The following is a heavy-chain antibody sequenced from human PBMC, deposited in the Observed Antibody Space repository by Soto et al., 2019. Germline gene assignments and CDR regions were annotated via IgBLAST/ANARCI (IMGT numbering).Heavy chain of an antibody. J-gene: IGHJ5*02. CDR1: GYTFTSYG. D-gene: IGHD3-22*01. CDR3: ARPVNYDSSGYYWFAP. Sequence: ASVKVSCKASGYTFTSYGISWVRQAPGQGLEWMGWISAYNGNTNYAQKLQGRVTMTTDTSTSTAYMELRSLRSDDTAVYYCARPVNYDSSGYYWFAPWGQGTLVTVSS. CDR2: ISAYNGNT. V-gene: IGHV1-18*04.